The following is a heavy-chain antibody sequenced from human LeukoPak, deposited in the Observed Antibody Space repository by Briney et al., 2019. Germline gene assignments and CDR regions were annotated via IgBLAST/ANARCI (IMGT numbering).Heavy chain of an antibody. Sequence: SETQSLPCGLSGGSIHSHYWGWIRQPPGKGLEWIGDIYYKGNTNCNPSLKSRVTISLDTSKNHLSLTLTSVVAADTAIYYCMRRDTGWNYSDYWGQGILVTVSS. J-gene: IGHJ4*02. CDR1: GGSIHSHY. CDR3: MRRDTGWNYSDY. CDR2: IYYKGNT. D-gene: IGHD1-1*01. V-gene: IGHV4-59*08.